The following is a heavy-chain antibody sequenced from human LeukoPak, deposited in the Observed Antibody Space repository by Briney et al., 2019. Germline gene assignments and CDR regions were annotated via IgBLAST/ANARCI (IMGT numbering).Heavy chain of an antibody. CDR3: ARPSAYGEDAFDV. CDR1: GYSFTNYW. V-gene: IGHV5-51*01. J-gene: IGHJ3*01. Sequence: GESLKISCKGSGYSFTNYWIGWVRQMPGKGLEWMGIIYPIDSDTRYSPSFRGQVTFSADKSTSTAYLQWSSLKASDTAMYYCARPSAYGEDAFDVWGQGTMVTVSS. D-gene: IGHD2-21*01. CDR2: IYPIDSDT.